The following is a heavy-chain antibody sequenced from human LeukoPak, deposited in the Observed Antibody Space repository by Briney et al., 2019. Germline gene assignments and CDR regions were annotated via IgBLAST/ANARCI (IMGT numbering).Heavy chain of an antibody. D-gene: IGHD5-24*01. CDR3: ATVDMATIWFNY. V-gene: IGHV1-24*01. CDR2: FDPEDSET. Sequence: ASVKVSCKVSGYTLTELSVHWVRQAPGKGLEWMGSFDPEDSETIYAQKFQGRVTMTEDTSTDTAYMELSSLRSEDTAVYYCATVDMATIWFNYWGQGTLVTVSS. CDR1: GYTLTELS. J-gene: IGHJ4*02.